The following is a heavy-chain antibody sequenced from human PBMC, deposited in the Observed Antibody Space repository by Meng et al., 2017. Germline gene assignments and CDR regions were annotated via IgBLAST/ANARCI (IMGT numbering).Heavy chain of an antibody. D-gene: IGHD3-22*01. V-gene: IGHV1-18*01. CDR3: ARVSHTYYYDSSGYYPSDY. CDR1: GYTFTSYG. CDR2: ISAYNGNT. J-gene: IGHJ4*02. Sequence: QVVLVQSGAEVKKPGASVKVSCKASGYTFTSYGISWVRQAPGQGLEWMGWISAYNGNTNYTQKLQGRVTMTTDTSTSTAYMELRSLRSDDTAVYYCARVSHTYYYDSSGYYPSDYWGQGTLVTVSS.